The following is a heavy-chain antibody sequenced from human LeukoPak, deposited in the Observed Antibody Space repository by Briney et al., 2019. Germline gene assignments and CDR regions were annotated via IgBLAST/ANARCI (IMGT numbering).Heavy chain of an antibody. J-gene: IGHJ4*02. CDR1: GYTFTSYD. Sequence: ASVKVSCKASGYTFTSYDINWVRQATGRGLEWMGWVNPNSGNTGYAQKFQGRVTMTRSTSIITAYMELSSLRSEDTAVYYCARVDSGSFYYWGQGTLVTVSS. D-gene: IGHD1-26*01. V-gene: IGHV1-8*01. CDR3: ARVDSGSFYY. CDR2: VNPNSGNT.